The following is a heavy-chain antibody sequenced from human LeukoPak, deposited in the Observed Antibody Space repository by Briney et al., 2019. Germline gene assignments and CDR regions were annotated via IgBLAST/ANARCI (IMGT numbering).Heavy chain of an antibody. D-gene: IGHD6-13*01. CDR2: ISYDGSNK. CDR3: ARGLIAAAGTGYYYMDV. CDR1: GFTFSSYA. J-gene: IGHJ6*03. V-gene: IGHV3-30*04. Sequence: GGSLRLSCAASGFTFSSYAMHWVRQAPGKGLEWVAVISYDGSNKYYADSVKGRFTISRDNSKNTLYLQMNGLRAEDTAVYYCARGLIAAAGTGYYYMDVWGKGTTVTVSS.